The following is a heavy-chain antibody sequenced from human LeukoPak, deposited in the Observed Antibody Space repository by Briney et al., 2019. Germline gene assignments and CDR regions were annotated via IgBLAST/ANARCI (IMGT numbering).Heavy chain of an antibody. Sequence: ASVKVSCESSGGTFSSYTISWVRPAPGQGLEWMGGPIPIFGTANYAQKFQGRVTITTDDSTSTAYMELSSLISEDTAVYYCALTFPYSSSYSNFDYWGQGTLVTVYS. J-gene: IGHJ4*02. D-gene: IGHD3-22*01. CDR3: ALTFPYSSSYSNFDY. CDR2: PIPIFGTA. V-gene: IGHV1-69*05. CDR1: GGTFSSYT.